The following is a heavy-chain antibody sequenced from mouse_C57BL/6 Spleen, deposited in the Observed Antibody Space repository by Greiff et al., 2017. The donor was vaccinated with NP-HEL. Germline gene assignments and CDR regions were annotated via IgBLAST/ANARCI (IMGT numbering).Heavy chain of an antibody. CDR3: ARISNYYAMDY. V-gene: IGHV5-17*01. CDR2: ISSGSSTI. CDR1: GFTFSDYG. J-gene: IGHJ4*01. Sequence: DVKLQESGGGLVKPGGSLKLSCAASGFTFSDYGMHWVRQAPEKGLEWVAYISSGSSTIYYADTVKGRFTISRDNAKNTLFLQMTSLRSEDTAMYYCARISNYYAMDYWGQGTSVTVSS.